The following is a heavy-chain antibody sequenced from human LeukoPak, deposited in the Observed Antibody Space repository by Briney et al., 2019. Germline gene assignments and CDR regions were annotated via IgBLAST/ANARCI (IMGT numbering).Heavy chain of an antibody. J-gene: IGHJ4*02. CDR2: ISGSGAGT. V-gene: IGHV3-23*01. CDR3: ARGSDVFDN. Sequence: PGGSLRLSCAASGFTFSSYAMSWVRQAPGKGLEWVSTISGSGAGTYYADSAKGRFTVSRDNSKNTLYLHMNSLRAGDTAVYSCARGSDVFDNWGQGTLVPVSS. CDR1: GFTFSSYA. D-gene: IGHD3-16*01.